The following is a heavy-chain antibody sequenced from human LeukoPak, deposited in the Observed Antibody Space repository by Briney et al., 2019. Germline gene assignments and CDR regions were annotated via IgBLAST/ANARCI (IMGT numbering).Heavy chain of an antibody. V-gene: IGHV1-24*01. CDR3: ATGGLIKNTFMIRGVKPLDS. CDR2: FDREDDIT. J-gene: IGHJ4*02. D-gene: IGHD3-10*01. CDR1: GYSLTLLS. Sequence: ASVKVSCKVSGYSLTLLSLHWVRQAPGKGLELMGGFDREDDITMYAQTLRGRVTLTEDTSTDTAYMELSSLRSEDTAIYYCATGGLIKNTFMIRGVKPLDSWGQGTLVAVSS.